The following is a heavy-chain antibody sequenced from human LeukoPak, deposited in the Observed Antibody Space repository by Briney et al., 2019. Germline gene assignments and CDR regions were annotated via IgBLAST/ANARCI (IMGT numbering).Heavy chain of an antibody. CDR3: ASIQRYYYDSSGPVRH. Sequence: GGSLRLSCAASGFTFSSYWMSWVRQAPGKGLEWVANIKQDGSEKYYVDSVKGRFTISRDNAKNSLHLQMNGLRAEDTAVYYCASIQRYYYDSSGPVRHWGQGTLVTVSS. D-gene: IGHD3-22*01. V-gene: IGHV3-7*01. CDR1: GFTFSSYW. J-gene: IGHJ1*01. CDR2: IKQDGSEK.